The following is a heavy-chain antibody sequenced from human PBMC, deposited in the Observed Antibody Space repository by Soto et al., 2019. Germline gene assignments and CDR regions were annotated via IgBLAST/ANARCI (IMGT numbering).Heavy chain of an antibody. CDR2: ISYDGSNK. CDR3: AKGGRGDYVKSGDYYGMDV. J-gene: IGHJ6*02. V-gene: IGHV3-30*18. CDR1: GFTFSSYG. Sequence: QVQLVESGGGVVQPGRSLRLSCAASGFTFSSYGLHWVRQAPVKGLEWVAGISYDGSNKYYADSVKGRFTISRDNSKHTLYLQMNSLRAEDTAVYYCAKGGRGDYVKSGDYYGMDVWGQGTTVTVSS. D-gene: IGHD4-17*01.